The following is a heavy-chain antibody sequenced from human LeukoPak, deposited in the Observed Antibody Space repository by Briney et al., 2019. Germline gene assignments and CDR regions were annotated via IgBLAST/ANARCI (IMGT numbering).Heavy chain of an antibody. CDR3: ATVNSSGYYRGDSDY. Sequence: PGGSLRLSCAASEFTFSNVWMSWVRQAPGKGLEWVGRIKSKIDGGTTDYAAPVKGRFTISRDDSIKTLYLQMNSLKTEDTAVYYCATVNSSGYYRGDSDYWGQGTLVTVSS. V-gene: IGHV3-15*01. D-gene: IGHD3-22*01. CDR2: IKSKIDGGTT. J-gene: IGHJ4*02. CDR1: EFTFSNVW.